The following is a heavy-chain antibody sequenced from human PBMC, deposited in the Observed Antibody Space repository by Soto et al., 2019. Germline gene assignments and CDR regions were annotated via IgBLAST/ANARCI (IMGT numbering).Heavy chain of an antibody. V-gene: IGHV1-8*01. CDR2: MNPNSGNT. CDR1: GYTFTSYD. CDR3: ARGDFYYYYYGMDV. Sequence: DSVKVSCKASGYTFTSYDINWVRQATGQGLEWMGWMNPNSGNTGYAQKFQGRVTMTRNTSISTAYMELSSLRSEDTAVYYCARGDFYYYYYGMDVCAQVTSFTVPS. J-gene: IGHJ6*02.